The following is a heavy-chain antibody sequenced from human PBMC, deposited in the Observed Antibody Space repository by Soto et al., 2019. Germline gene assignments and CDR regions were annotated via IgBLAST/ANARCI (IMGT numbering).Heavy chain of an antibody. V-gene: IGHV1-3*01. CDR1: GYSFTYYA. Sequence: QVQLVQSGAEMTKPGASVRVSCKTSGYSFTYYALHWVRQAPGQRPEWMGWINGRTGDTKYSRKFQGRVTFTRDTSASAAYLDLSSLISEDTAVYYCARGLWFGGFHFDYWGQGSPVTVSS. D-gene: IGHD3-10*01. CDR3: ARGLWFGGFHFDY. J-gene: IGHJ4*02. CDR2: INGRTGDT.